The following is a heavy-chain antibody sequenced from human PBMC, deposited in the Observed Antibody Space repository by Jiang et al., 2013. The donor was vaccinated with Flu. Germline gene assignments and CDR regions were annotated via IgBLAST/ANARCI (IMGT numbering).Heavy chain of an antibody. CDR3: AKEHLSRSGYYKGSYYYGMDV. Sequence: GRSLRLSCAASGFTFSSYGMHWVRQAPGKGLEWVAVISYDGSNKYYADSVKGRFTISRDNSKNTLYLQMNSLRAEDTAVYYCAKEHLSRSGYYKGSYYYGMDVWGQGTTVTVSS. CDR2: ISYDGSNK. J-gene: IGHJ6*02. V-gene: IGHV3-30*18. D-gene: IGHD3-22*01. CDR1: GFTFSSYG.